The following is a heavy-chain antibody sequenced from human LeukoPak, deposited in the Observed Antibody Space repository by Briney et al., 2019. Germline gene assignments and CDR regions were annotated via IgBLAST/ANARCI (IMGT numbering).Heavy chain of an antibody. D-gene: IGHD3-22*01. J-gene: IGHJ3*02. CDR2: TYTSGST. CDR3: ARGGSYYYDSSGYDHDAFDI. CDR1: GGPISSYY. Sequence: NPSETLSLTCTVSGGPISSYYWSWIRQPPGKGLEWIGYTYTSGSTTYNPSLKSRVTISVDTSKNQFSLKLSSVTAADTAVYYCARGGSYYYDSSGYDHDAFDIWGQGTMVTVSS. V-gene: IGHV4-4*09.